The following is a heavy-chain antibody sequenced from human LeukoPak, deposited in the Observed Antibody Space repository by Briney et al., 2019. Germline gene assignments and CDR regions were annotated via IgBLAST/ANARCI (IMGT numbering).Heavy chain of an antibody. CDR1: GFTFSSYS. J-gene: IGHJ3*02. CDR3: ARDPDYYDSSGYSDDAFDI. CDR2: ISSSSYI. V-gene: IGHV3-21*01. Sequence: GGSLRLSCAASGFTFSSYSMNWVRQAPGKGLEWVSSISSSSYIYYADSVKGRFTISRDNAKNSLYLQMNSLRAEDTAVYYCARDPDYYDSSGYSDDAFDIWGQGTMVTVSS. D-gene: IGHD3-22*01.